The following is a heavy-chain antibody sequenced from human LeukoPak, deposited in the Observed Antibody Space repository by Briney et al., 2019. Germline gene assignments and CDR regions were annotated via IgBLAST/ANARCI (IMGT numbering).Heavy chain of an antibody. CDR2: VYSSGST. V-gene: IGHV4-59*01. CDR3: ARSPSALYTSGWYYFDY. J-gene: IGHJ4*02. D-gene: IGHD6-19*01. Sequence: SETLSLTCTVSGGSISNYYWSWIRQPPGKGLEWLGYVYSSGSTNYNPSLKSRVTMSVDTSKKQFSLKLNSVTATDTAVYYCARSPSALYTSGWYYFDYWGQGTLVTVSS. CDR1: GGSISNYY.